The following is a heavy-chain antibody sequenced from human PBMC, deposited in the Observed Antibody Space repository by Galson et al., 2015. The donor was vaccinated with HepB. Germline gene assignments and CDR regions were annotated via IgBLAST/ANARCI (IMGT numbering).Heavy chain of an antibody. V-gene: IGHV3-23*01. J-gene: IGHJ6*03. CDR1: GFTFSSHA. CDR3: AKRISITFFGPGKNYMDV. D-gene: IGHD3-3*01. Sequence: SLRLSCAASGFTFSSHAMSWIRQAPGKGLEWVSGINGSGDTTYYAGSVEGRFTISRDNSKNTLYMQINSLTAEDTAVYYCAKRISITFFGPGKNYMDVWGKGTTVTVSS. CDR2: INGSGDTT.